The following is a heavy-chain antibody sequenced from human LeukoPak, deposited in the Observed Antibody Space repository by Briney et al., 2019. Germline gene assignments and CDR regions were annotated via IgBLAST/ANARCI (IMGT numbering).Heavy chain of an antibody. CDR1: GGSISSSTYY. D-gene: IGHD1-26*01. V-gene: IGHV4-39*07. J-gene: IGHJ4*02. CDR3: YRGSYGSDY. CDR2: IYYSGST. Sequence: SETLSLTCTVSGGSISSSTYYWGWIRQPSGKGLEWIGSIYYSGSTYYNPSLKSRATISVDTSKNQFSLKLSSGTAADTAVYYCYRGSYGSDYWGQGTLVTVSS.